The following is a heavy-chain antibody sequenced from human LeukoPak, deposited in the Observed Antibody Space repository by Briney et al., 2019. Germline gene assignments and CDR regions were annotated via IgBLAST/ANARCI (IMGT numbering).Heavy chain of an antibody. J-gene: IGHJ4*02. Sequence: SGTLSLTCTVSGGSISNYYWTWIRQPPGKGLEWIGYIYYTGATSYNPSLKSRATISVDTSKNQFSLRLTSVTAADTAVYYCARYGGSGWVIDNWGQGTLVTVSS. CDR3: ARYGGSGWVIDN. CDR2: IYYTGAT. CDR1: GGSISNYY. D-gene: IGHD6-19*01. V-gene: IGHV4-59*08.